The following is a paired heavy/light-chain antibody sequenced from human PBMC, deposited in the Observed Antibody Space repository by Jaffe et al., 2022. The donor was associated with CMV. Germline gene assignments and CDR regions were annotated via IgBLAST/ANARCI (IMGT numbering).Light chain of an antibody. CDR2: AAS. J-gene: IGKJ2*01. CDR1: QDISDY. V-gene: IGKV1-17*03. Sequence: DIQMTQSPSAMSASVGDRVTITCRASQDISDYLAWFQQKPGKVPKRLIYAASNLQSGVPSRFSGSGSGREFTLTISSLQPEDFATYYCLQHNIFPYTFGQGTKLEIK. CDR3: LQHNIFPYT.
Heavy chain of an antibody. D-gene: IGHD3-10*01. Sequence: QVQLVQSGAEVRKPGSSVKVSCKASGGTFSTSAFNWVRQAPGQGLEWVAKIIPILNIPNYAQKFQGRLTITADTSTTTAYLDLSRLRSDDTAVYYCVTGVGSAFDSWGQGTLVSVSS. J-gene: IGHJ4*02. CDR1: GGTFSTSA. CDR3: VTGVGSAFDS. CDR2: IIPILNIP. V-gene: IGHV1-69*09.